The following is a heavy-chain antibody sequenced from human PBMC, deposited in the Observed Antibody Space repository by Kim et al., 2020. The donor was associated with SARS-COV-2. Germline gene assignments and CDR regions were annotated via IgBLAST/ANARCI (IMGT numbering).Heavy chain of an antibody. CDR1: GFSFSTAW. CDR2: IKSKGNGATT. J-gene: IGHJ4*02. Sequence: GGSLRLSCAASGFSFSTAWMSWVRQAPGKGLEWVGRIKSKGNGATTDHAAPVKGRFTISRDDSKNTLFLEMSSLKTEDTAVYYCASMVHVGGLVIGDEWGQGTLVTVSS. CDR3: ASMVHVGGLVIGDE. D-gene: IGHD3-10*01. V-gene: IGHV3-15*01.